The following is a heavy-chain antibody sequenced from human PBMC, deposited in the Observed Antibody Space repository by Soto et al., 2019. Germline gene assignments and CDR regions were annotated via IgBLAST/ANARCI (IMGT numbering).Heavy chain of an antibody. CDR1: GFTFSSYW. CDR3: AMQDYYYYYVMDV. J-gene: IGHJ6*02. Sequence: PGGSLRLSCAASGFTFSSYWMHWVRQAPGKGLVWVSRINSDGSNTNYADSVKGRFTVSRDNAKNTLYLQMSSLRAEDTAVYYCAMQDYYYYYVMDVWGQGTTVTVSS. V-gene: IGHV3-74*01. CDR2: INSDGSNT.